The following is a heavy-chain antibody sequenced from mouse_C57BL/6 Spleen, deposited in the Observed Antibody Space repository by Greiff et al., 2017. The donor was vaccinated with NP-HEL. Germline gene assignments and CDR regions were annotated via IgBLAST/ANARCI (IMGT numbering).Heavy chain of an antibody. V-gene: IGHV1-22*01. D-gene: IGHD2-3*01. J-gene: IGHJ2*01. CDR3: ARPEDGYFDY. Sequence: VQLKESGPELVKPGASVKMSCKASGYTFTDYNMHWVKQSHGKSLEWIGYINPNNGGTSYNQKFKGKATLTVNKSSSTAYMELRSLTSEDSAVYYCARPEDGYFDYWGQGTTLTVSS. CDR1: GYTFTDYN. CDR2: INPNNGGT.